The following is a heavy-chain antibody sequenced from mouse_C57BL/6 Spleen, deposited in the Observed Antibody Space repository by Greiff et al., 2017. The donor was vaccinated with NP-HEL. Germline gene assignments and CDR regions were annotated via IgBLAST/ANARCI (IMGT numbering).Heavy chain of an antibody. Sequence: VQLQQSGAELARPGASVKLSCKASGYTFTSYGISWVKQRTGQGLEWIGEIYPRSGNTYYNEKFKGKATLTADKSSSTAYMELRSLTSEDSAVYFCARSTVDSSGYSYWGQGTLVTVSA. CDR2: IYPRSGNT. J-gene: IGHJ3*01. CDR1: GYTFTSYG. D-gene: IGHD3-2*02. CDR3: ARSTVDSSGYSY. V-gene: IGHV1-81*01.